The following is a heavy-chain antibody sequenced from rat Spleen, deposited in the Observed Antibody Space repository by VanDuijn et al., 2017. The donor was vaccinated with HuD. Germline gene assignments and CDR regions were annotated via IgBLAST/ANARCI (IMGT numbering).Heavy chain of an antibody. CDR1: GFTFSDFP. CDR3: TMRGVYGGFYWFAY. J-gene: IGHJ3*01. D-gene: IGHD1-11*01. V-gene: IGHV5-46*01. CDR2: ISTSGGNT. Sequence: EVQLVESGGGLVQPGRSMKLSCAASGFTFSDFPMAWVRQAPTKGLEWVATISTSGGNTYYRDSVKGRFTISRDNAKSTLYLQMNSLRSEDTATYYCTMRGVYGGFYWFAYWGQGTLVTVSS.